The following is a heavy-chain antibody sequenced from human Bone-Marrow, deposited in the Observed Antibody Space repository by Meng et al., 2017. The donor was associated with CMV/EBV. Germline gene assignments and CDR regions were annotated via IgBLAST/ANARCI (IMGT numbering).Heavy chain of an antibody. CDR2: IYSGGST. V-gene: IGHV3-53*01. J-gene: IGHJ4*02. D-gene: IGHD3-10*01. Sequence: GESLKISCAASGFTVSSNYMSWVRQAPGKGLEWVSVIYSGGSTYYADSVKGRFTISRDNSKNTLYLQMNSLRAEDTAVYYCARTGYYGSGSYYSRFDYWGQGTLVTVSS. CDR1: GFTVSSNY. CDR3: ARTGYYGSGSYYSRFDY.